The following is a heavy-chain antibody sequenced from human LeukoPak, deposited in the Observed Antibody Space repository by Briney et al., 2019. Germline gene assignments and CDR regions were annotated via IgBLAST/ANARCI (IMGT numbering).Heavy chain of an antibody. J-gene: IGHJ3*02. CDR2: ISGSGGLT. D-gene: IGHD3-16*01. Sequence: PGGSLRLSCAASGFTFSSCAMSWVRQALGKGLEWVSAISGSGGLTYADSVKGRFTISRDNSKNTLYLQMKNLRAEDTALYYCARWGDRRGGAFDIWGQGTMVTVSS. CDR1: GFTFSSCA. CDR3: ARWGDRRGGAFDI. V-gene: IGHV3-23*01.